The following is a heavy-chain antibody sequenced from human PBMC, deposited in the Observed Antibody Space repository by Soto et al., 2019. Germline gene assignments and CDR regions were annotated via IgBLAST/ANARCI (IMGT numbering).Heavy chain of an antibody. Sequence: GGSLRLSCAASGFTFSSYGMHWVRQAPGKGLEWVAVIWYDGSNKYYADSVKGRFTISRDNSKNTLYLQMNSLRAEDTAVYYCARDAPYHDYGDYVSYYMDVWGKGTTVTVSS. J-gene: IGHJ6*03. V-gene: IGHV3-33*01. CDR3: ARDAPYHDYGDYVSYYMDV. D-gene: IGHD4-17*01. CDR2: IWYDGSNK. CDR1: GFTFSSYG.